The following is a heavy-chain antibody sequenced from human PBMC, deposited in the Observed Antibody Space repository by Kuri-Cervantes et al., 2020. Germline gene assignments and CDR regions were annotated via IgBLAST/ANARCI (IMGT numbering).Heavy chain of an antibody. D-gene: IGHD6-19*01. J-gene: IGHJ4*02. CDR2: IYYSGST. V-gene: IGHV4-34*01. CDR3: ARDLPGIAVAGNNDY. CDR1: GGSFSGYY. Sequence: SETLSLTCAVYGGSFSGYYWGWIRQPPGKGLEWIGSIYYSGSTYYNPSLKSRVTISVDTSKNQFSLKLSSVTAADTTVYYCARDLPGIAVAGNNDYWGQGTLVTVSS.